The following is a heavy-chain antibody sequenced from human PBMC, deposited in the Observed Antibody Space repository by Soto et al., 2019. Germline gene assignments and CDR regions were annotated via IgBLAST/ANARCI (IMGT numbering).Heavy chain of an antibody. V-gene: IGHV4-31*03. CDR3: ARETHSSWLYYCYYGMDV. Sequence: SETLSLTCTVSGGSISSGGYYWSWIRQHPGKGLEWIGYIYYSGSTYYNPSLKSRVTISVDTSKNQFSLKLSSVTAADTAVYYCARETHSSWLYYCYYGMDVWGQGTTVTVS. J-gene: IGHJ6*02. CDR1: GGSISSGGYY. D-gene: IGHD6-13*01. CDR2: IYYSGST.